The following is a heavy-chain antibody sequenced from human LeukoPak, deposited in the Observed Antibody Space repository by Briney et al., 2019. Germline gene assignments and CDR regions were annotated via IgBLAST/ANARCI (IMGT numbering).Heavy chain of an antibody. J-gene: IGHJ5*02. V-gene: IGHV1-69*04. Sequence: ASVKVSCKASGGTFSSYAISWVRQAPGQGLEWMGRIIPILGIANYAQKFQGRVTITADKSTSTAYMEPSSLRSEDTAVYYCARVGYCSGGSCYSAWFDPWGQGTLVTVSS. CDR2: IIPILGIA. CDR3: ARVGYCSGGSCYSAWFDP. CDR1: GGTFSSYA. D-gene: IGHD2-15*01.